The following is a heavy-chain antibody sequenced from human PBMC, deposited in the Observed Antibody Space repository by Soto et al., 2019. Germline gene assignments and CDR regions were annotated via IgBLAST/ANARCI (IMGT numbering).Heavy chain of an antibody. CDR2: ISSSSSTT. CDR1: VFTFSSYS. D-gene: IGHD3-9*01. V-gene: IGHV3-48*02. CDR3: AREAPHYDILTGYWPTYYFDY. Sequence: VGSLRLSCAASVFTFSSYSMNWVRQSPGKGLEWVSYISSSSSTTYYADSVKGRFTISRDNAKNSLYLQMNSLRDEDTAVYYCAREAPHYDILTGYWPTYYFDYWGQGTLVTVSS. J-gene: IGHJ4*02.